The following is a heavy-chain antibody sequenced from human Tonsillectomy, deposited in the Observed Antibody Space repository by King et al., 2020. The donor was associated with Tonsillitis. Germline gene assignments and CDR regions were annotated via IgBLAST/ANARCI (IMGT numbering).Heavy chain of an antibody. V-gene: IGHV4-39*07. CDR1: GGSINSRSNY. CDR3: ARDLAGYFDY. Sequence: VQLQESGPGLVKSSETLSLTCTVSGGSINSRSNYWGWIRQPPGKGLEWIGSFYYSGTTYYSPSLKSRATISGDTSKNQFSLKLSSVTDADTAVYYCARDLAGYFDYWGQGTLVTVSS. CDR2: FYYSGTT. J-gene: IGHJ4*02.